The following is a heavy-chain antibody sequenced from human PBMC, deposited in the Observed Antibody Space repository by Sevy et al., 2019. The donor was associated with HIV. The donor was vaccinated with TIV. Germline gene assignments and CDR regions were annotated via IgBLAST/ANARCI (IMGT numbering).Heavy chain of an antibody. CDR1: GFTFSSYS. J-gene: IGHJ3*02. V-gene: IGHV3-21*01. D-gene: IGHD2-15*01. Sequence: GGSLRLSCAASGFTFSSYSMNWVRQAPGKGLEWVSSISSSSSYIYYAYSVKGRFTISRDNGKNSLYLQMNSLRAEDTGVYYCARDLMVVAATTDAFDIWGQGTMVTVSS. CDR3: ARDLMVVAATTDAFDI. CDR2: ISSSSSYI.